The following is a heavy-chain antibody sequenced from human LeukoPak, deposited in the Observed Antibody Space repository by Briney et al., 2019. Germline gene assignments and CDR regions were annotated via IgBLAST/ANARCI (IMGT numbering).Heavy chain of an antibody. CDR2: PILGIA. V-gene: IGHV1-69*04. Sequence: PILGIANYAQKFQGRVTITADKSTSTAYMELSSLRSEDTAVYYCARESRIAAGRARFDPWGQGTLVTVSS. D-gene: IGHD6-13*01. CDR3: ARESRIAAGRARFDP. J-gene: IGHJ5*02.